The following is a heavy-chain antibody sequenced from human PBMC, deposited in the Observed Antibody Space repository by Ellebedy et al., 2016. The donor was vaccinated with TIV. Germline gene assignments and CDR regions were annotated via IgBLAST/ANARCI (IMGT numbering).Heavy chain of an antibody. V-gene: IGHV4-34*01. J-gene: IGHJ4*02. D-gene: IGHD3-10*01. CDR2: ITHSGST. CDR1: GGSFSGYY. Sequence: MPSETLSLTCAVYGGSFSGYYWSWIRQPPGKGLEWIGEITHSGSTNYNPSLKSRVTISVDTSKNQFSLKVTSVTAADTAVYYCMGHSGMVRGFFFDYWGQGSLVTVTS. CDR3: MGHSGMVRGFFFDY.